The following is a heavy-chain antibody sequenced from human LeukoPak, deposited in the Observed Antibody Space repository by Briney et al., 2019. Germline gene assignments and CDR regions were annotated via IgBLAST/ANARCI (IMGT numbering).Heavy chain of an antibody. CDR2: ISYDGSNK. D-gene: IGHD5-18*01. V-gene: IGHV3-30-3*01. CDR3: ASPTRLDTAMVPYYFDY. J-gene: IGHJ4*02. Sequence: SGGSLRLSCAASGFTFSSYAMHWVRQAPGKGLEWVAVISYDGSNKYYADSVKGRFTISRDNSKNTLYLQMNSLRAEDTAVYYCASPTRLDTAMVPYYFDYWGQGTLVTVSS. CDR1: GFTFSSYA.